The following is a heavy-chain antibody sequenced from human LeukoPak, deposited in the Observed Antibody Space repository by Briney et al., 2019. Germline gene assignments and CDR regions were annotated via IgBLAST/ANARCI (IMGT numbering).Heavy chain of an antibody. D-gene: IGHD2-2*01. V-gene: IGHV3-21*06. J-gene: IGHJ5*02. CDR3: ARGPGIPAASSDWFDP. CDR2: ISSSSSYI. Sequence: PGGSLRLSCAASGFTLSSYSMNWVRQAPGKGLEWVSSISSSSSYIYYADSVKGRFTISRDNAKNSLYLQMNSLRAEDTAVYYCARGPGIPAASSDWFDPWGQGTLVTVSS. CDR1: GFTLSSYS.